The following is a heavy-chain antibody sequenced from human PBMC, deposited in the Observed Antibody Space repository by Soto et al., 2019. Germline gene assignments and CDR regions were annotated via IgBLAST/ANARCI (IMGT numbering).Heavy chain of an antibody. J-gene: IGHJ4*02. Sequence: ASVKVSCKASGYTFTAFYIHWVRQAPGQGLEWMGWINPNGGGTKYAQRFQGRVTLTRGTSISTAYMELSRLRSDDTAVYYCARALYSSSWYNWGQGTQVTVSS. D-gene: IGHD6-13*01. CDR2: INPNGGGT. CDR3: ARALYSSSWYN. V-gene: IGHV1-2*02. CDR1: GYTFTAFY.